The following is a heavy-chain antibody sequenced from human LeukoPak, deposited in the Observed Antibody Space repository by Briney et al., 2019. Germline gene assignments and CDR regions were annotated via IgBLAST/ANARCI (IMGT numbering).Heavy chain of an antibody. Sequence: PGGSLRLSCAASGFTFSSYSMNWVRQAPGKGLEWVSYISSSSSTIYYADSVKGRFTISRDNAKNSLYLQMNSLRAEDTAVYYCARDGRQLVSMGVSYYYYGMDVWGQGTTVTVSS. CDR3: ARDGRQLVSMGVSYYYYGMDV. CDR1: GFTFSSYS. CDR2: ISSSSSTI. D-gene: IGHD6-13*01. V-gene: IGHV3-48*01. J-gene: IGHJ6*02.